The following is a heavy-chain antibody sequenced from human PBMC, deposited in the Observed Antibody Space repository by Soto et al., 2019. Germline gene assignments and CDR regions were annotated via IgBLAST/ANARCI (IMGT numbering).Heavy chain of an antibody. CDR2: MYFSGTT. CDR1: GVSLSSGGFY. Sequence: QVQLRESGPGLVKASETLALTCSVSGVSLSSGGFYWSWICLTPGKGLEWIGHMYFSGTTYYNPSLRGRLAMPVDPSKNQYSLRLTSVTAAHSAVYFCARERQVAPGPPRKFLDVWGQGILVTVSS. J-gene: IGHJ4*02. V-gene: IGHV4-31*03. D-gene: IGHD2-21*01. CDR3: ARERQVAPGPPRKFLDV.